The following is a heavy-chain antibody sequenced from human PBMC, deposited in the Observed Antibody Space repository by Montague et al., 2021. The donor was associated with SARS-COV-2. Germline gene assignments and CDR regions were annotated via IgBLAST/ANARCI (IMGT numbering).Heavy chain of an antibody. CDR2: TYYRSKWYN. Sequence: CAISGDSVSSNSAAWNWIGQSPSRGLEWLGRTYYRSKWYNDYAVSVKSRITINPDTSKNQFSLQLNSVTPEDTAVYYCARGLWFGELLTGYYYYGMDVWGQGTTVTVSS. CDR1: GDSVSSNSAA. V-gene: IGHV6-1*01. CDR3: ARGLWFGELLTGYYYYGMDV. D-gene: IGHD3-10*01. J-gene: IGHJ6*02.